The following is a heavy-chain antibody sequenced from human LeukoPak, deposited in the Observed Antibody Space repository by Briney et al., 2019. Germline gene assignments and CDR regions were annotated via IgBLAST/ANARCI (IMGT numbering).Heavy chain of an antibody. V-gene: IGHV1-8*01. CDR1: RYTFTSYD. Sequence: VASVKVSCKASRYTFTSYDINWVREAAGQRLEWMGWMNPNTGRTGFAQKFQGRLTMTRDASISTAYLELSSLRSDDTAVYYCARSSQTPDYYSNGGYYYLGYWGQGTPVTVSS. CDR3: ARSSQTPDYYSNGGYYYLGY. J-gene: IGHJ4*02. CDR2: MNPNTGRT. D-gene: IGHD3-22*01.